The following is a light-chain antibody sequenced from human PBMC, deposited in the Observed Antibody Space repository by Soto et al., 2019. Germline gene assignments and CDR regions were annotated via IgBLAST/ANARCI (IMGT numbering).Light chain of an antibody. V-gene: IGKV3-11*01. CDR2: DAS. J-gene: IGKJ5*01. CDR1: QSVSSY. Sequence: EIVLTQSPATLSLSPGERATLSCRASQSVSSYLAWYQQKPGQAPRLXIXDASNRATGIPARFSGSGSGTDFTLTISSLEPEDFAVYYCQQRSNWPPITFGQGTRLEIK. CDR3: QQRSNWPPIT.